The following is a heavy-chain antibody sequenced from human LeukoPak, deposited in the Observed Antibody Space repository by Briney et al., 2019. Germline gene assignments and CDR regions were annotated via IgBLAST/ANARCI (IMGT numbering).Heavy chain of an antibody. CDR2: IYYIGST. V-gene: IGHV4-59*08. CDR1: GGSISNYY. Sequence: PSETLSLTCTFSGGSISNYYWSWVRQPPGRGLEWIGCIYYIGSTNYNPSLKSRVTISVDTSKNQFSLKLSSVTAADTAVYYCARHVWLQPFDYWGQGTLVTVSS. CDR3: ARHVWLQPFDY. D-gene: IGHD3-9*01. J-gene: IGHJ4*02.